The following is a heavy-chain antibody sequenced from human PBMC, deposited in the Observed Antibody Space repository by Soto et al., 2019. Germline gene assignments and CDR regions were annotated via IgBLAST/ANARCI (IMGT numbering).Heavy chain of an antibody. D-gene: IGHD3-10*01. CDR1: GYTFIGYC. Sequence: ASVKVSCKASGYTFIGYCMHWVRQAPGQGLEWMGIINPSGGSTSYAQKFQGRVTMTRDTSTSTVYMELSGLRSEGTALYYCAVQYYYGSGSNPAAFDIWGQGTMVTVSS. CDR3: AVQYYYGSGSNPAAFDI. CDR2: INPSGGST. V-gene: IGHV1-46*01. J-gene: IGHJ3*02.